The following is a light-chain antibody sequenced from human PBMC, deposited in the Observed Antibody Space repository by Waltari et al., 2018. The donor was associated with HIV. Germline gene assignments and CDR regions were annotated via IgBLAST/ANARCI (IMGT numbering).Light chain of an antibody. Sequence: EIVLTQSPATLSLSPGETATLSCRASQSVGSYLAWYQQKPGRAPRLLIYDAINRATGIPARFSGSGSGTDFTLTISSLEPEDFAVYYCQQRSDSPPSTFGGGDQGGD. CDR2: DAI. CDR3: QQRSDSPPST. J-gene: IGKJ4*01. CDR1: QSVGSY. V-gene: IGKV3-11*01.